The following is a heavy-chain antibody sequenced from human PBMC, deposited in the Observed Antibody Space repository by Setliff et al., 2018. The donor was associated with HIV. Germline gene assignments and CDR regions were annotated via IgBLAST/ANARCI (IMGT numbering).Heavy chain of an antibody. J-gene: IGHJ4*02. CDR3: TSSPFRFYGDHNQDY. CDR1: GYTFTGYY. V-gene: IGHV1-2*06. Sequence: ASVKVSCKASGYTFTGYYIHWVRQAPGQGLEWMGRIIPNSGGTNYPQKFQGRVTMTRDTSTSTVYMELSSLRSEDTAVYYCTSSPFRFYGDHNQDYWGQGTLVTVSS. CDR2: IIPNSGGT. D-gene: IGHD4-17*01.